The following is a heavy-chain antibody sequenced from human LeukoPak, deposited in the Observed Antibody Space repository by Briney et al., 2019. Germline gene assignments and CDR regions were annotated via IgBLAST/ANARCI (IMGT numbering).Heavy chain of an antibody. CDR3: AKDSQHSSGYYYYYYYYMDV. J-gene: IGHJ6*03. CDR2: IQSDGNNK. CDR1: AFILSRYG. Sequence: GGGLRLSCAASAFILSRYGMHWVRQAAAKGVEWVAFIQSDGNNKYYGDSVKGRFTISRDNSKNTLYLQMNSLRAEDTAVYYCAKDSQHSSGYYYYYYYYMDVWGKGTTVTVSS. V-gene: IGHV3-30*02. D-gene: IGHD3-22*01.